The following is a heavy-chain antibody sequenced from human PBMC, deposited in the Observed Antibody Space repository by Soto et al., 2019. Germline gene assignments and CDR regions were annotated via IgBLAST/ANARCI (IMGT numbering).Heavy chain of an antibody. J-gene: IGHJ6*03. Sequence: QVQLQQWGAGLLKPSETLSLTCAVYGGSFSGYYWSWIRQPPGKGLEWIGEINHSGSTNYNPSLKSRVTISVDTSKNKFSLKLSSVTAADTAVYYCARGLEDIVVVPAAMGGYYYYYYMDVWGKGTTVTVSS. D-gene: IGHD2-2*01. CDR2: INHSGST. CDR1: GGSFSGYY. CDR3: ARGLEDIVVVPAAMGGYYYYYYMDV. V-gene: IGHV4-34*01.